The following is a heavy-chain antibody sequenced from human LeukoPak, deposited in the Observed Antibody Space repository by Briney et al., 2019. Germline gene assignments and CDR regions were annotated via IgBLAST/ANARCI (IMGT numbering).Heavy chain of an antibody. Sequence: GESLKISCKASGYTFTHQWIGWVRQKSGSGLEWMGIIYPRDSDTRYRPSFQGHVSISADTSINTAYLEWSRLEASDTAIYYCARHSDVIGAIWGQGTLVTVSS. CDR3: ARHSDVIGAI. J-gene: IGHJ4*02. V-gene: IGHV5-51*01. CDR2: IYPRDSDT. CDR1: GYTFTHQW. D-gene: IGHD3-10*01.